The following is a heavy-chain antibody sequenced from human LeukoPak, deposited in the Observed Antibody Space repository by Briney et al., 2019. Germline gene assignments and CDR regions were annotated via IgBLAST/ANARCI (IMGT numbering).Heavy chain of an antibody. D-gene: IGHD3-9*01. V-gene: IGHV1-3*01. CDR3: ARDRHNDILTGYLDY. CDR2: INAGNGNT. Sequence: ASVKVSCKASGYTFTSYAMHWVRQAPGQRLESMGWINAGNGNTKYSQKFQGRVTITRDTSASTAYMELSSLRSEDTAVYYCARDRHNDILTGYLDYWGQGTLVTVSS. CDR1: GYTFTSYA. J-gene: IGHJ4*02.